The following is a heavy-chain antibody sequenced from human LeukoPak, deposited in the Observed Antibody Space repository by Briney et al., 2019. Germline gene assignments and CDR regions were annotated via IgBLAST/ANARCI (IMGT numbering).Heavy chain of an antibody. V-gene: IGHV3-11*06. D-gene: IGHD3-9*01. Sequence: GGSLRLSCAASGFTFSDYYMSWIRQAPGKGLEWISYISSSSFYTSYADSVKGRFTISRDNAKNSLYPQMNSLRAEDTAVYYCARDHRLRYFDWSDFDYWGQGTLVTVSS. J-gene: IGHJ4*02. CDR2: ISSSSFYT. CDR3: ARDHRLRYFDWSDFDY. CDR1: GFTFSDYY.